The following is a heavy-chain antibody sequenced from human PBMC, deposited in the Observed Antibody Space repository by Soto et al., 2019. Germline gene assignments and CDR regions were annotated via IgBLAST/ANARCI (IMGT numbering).Heavy chain of an antibody. V-gene: IGHV4-39*01. CDR3: ARHHYSYGYEWFDP. CDR1: GGSISSSSYY. J-gene: IGHJ5*02. D-gene: IGHD5-18*01. CDR2: IYYSGST. Sequence: SETLSLTCTVSGGSISSSSYYWGWIRQPPGKGLEWIGSIYYSGSTYYNPSLKSRVTISVDTSKNQSSLKLSSVTAADTAVYYCARHHYSYGYEWFDPWGQGTLVTVSS.